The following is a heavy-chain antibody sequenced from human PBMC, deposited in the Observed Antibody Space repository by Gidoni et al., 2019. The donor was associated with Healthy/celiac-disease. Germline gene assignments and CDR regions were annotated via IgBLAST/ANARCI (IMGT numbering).Heavy chain of an antibody. D-gene: IGHD3-22*01. V-gene: IGHV4-34*01. CDR1: GGSFSGYY. J-gene: IGHJ4*02. Sequence: QVQLQQWGAGLLQPSEKLSLTCAVDGGSFSGYYWSWISQPPGKGLEWIGEINHSGSTNYNPSLKSRVTISVDTSKNQFSLKLSSVTAADTSVYYCARGRWPIVRYFDYWGQGTLVTVSS. CDR2: INHSGST. CDR3: ARGRWPIVRYFDY.